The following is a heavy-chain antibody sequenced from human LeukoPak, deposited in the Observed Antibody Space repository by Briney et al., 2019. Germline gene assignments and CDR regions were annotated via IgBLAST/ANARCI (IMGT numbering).Heavy chain of an antibody. J-gene: IGHJ4*02. CDR2: IIPLFGTT. CDR1: GGTFTNYP. CDR3: ARGEDY. V-gene: IGHV1-69*13. Sequence: GASVKVSCKVSGGTFTNYPINWVRQAPGQGLEWMGEIIPLFGTTNFAQNFQGRITISADESTSTAYMELSRLRSDDTAVYYCARGEDYWGQGTLVTVSS.